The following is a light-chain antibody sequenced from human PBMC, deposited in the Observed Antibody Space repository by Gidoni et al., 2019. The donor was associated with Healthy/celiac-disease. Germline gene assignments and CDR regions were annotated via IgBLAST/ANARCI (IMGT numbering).Light chain of an antibody. V-gene: IGKV3-11*01. CDR2: YAS. J-gene: IGKJ2*01. CDR3: QQRSNWPPGYT. CDR1: QSVSSY. Sequence: EIVLTQSPATLSLSPGERATLSCRASQSVSSYLAWSQQKPGQAPRLLIYYASNRSAGIPARFSGSGSGTDFTLTISSLEPEDFTVYYCQQRSNWPPGYTFGQGTKLEIK.